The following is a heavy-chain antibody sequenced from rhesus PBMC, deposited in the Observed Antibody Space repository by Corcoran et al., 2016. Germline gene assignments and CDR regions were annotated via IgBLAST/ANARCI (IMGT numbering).Heavy chain of an antibody. CDR3: ARQNNWNYVGYFDY. CDR1: GYSISSGYY. D-gene: IGHD1-26*01. V-gene: IGHV4-99*01. Sequence: QVQLQESGPGLVKPSETLSLTCAVSGYSISSGYYWGWIRQPPGKGLEYIGYISGISGSTYYNPSLKSRVTISKDTSKNQFSLKLSSVTAADTAVYYCARQNNWNYVGYFDYWGQGALVTVSS. CDR2: ISGISGST. J-gene: IGHJ4*01.